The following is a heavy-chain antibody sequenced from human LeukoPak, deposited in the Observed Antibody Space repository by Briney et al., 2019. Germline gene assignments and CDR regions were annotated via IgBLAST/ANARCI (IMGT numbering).Heavy chain of an antibody. V-gene: IGHV3-30*02. D-gene: IGHD6-13*01. CDR3: ARDRARAGADYYFDN. J-gene: IGHJ4*02. Sequence: PGGSLRLSCAASDFTFSSYGMHWVRQAPGKGLECVAFISHDGSVEKFADSVKGRFTISRDNSKNTVYLEMNSLTVEDPAVYYCARDRARAGADYYFDNWGQGTLVTVSS. CDR2: ISHDGSVE. CDR1: DFTFSSYG.